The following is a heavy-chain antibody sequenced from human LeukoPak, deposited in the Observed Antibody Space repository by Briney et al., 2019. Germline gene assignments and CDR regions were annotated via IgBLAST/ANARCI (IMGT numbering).Heavy chain of an antibody. Sequence: SETLSLTCTVSGYSISSGYYWDWIRQPPGKGLEWIGAIYYSGSTYYNPSLKSRVTISVDTSKNQFSLKLSSVTAADTAVYYCARDRVSSSWYSNWFDPWGQGTLVTVSS. CDR1: GYSISSGYY. CDR2: IYYSGST. J-gene: IGHJ5*02. CDR3: ARDRVSSSWYSNWFDP. V-gene: IGHV4-38-2*02. D-gene: IGHD6-13*01.